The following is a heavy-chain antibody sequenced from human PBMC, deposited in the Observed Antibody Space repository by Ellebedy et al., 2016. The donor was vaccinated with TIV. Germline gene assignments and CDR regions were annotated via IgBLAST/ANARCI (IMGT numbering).Heavy chain of an antibody. CDR1: GGSFSGYY. Sequence: SETLSLXCAVYGGSFSGYYWSWIRQPPGKGLEWIGNIYHSGSTYYNPSLKSRVTISVDTSKNQFSLKLNSVTAADTAVYFCTRTRTDYSGSGSSYKRAYYFDYWGQGTLVTVSS. D-gene: IGHD3-10*01. V-gene: IGHV4-34*09. CDR3: TRTRTDYSGSGSSYKRAYYFDY. J-gene: IGHJ4*02. CDR2: IYHSGST.